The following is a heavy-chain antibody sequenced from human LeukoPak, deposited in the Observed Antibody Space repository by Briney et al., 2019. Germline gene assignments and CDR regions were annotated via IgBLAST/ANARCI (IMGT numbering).Heavy chain of an antibody. Sequence: PGGSLRLSCAASGFTFSSYSMNWVRQAPGKGLEWVSSISSSSSYIYYADSVKGRFTISRDNAKNSLYLQMNSLRAEDTAVYYCASRKGYDFWSGYPIDYWGQGTLVTVSS. D-gene: IGHD3-3*01. J-gene: IGHJ4*02. CDR1: GFTFSSYS. V-gene: IGHV3-21*01. CDR3: ASRKGYDFWSGYPIDY. CDR2: ISSSSSYI.